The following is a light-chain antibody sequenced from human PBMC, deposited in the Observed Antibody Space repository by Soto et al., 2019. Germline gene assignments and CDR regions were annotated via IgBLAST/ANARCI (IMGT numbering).Light chain of an antibody. CDR3: QQFKTSPWT. CDR1: QSVSIW. J-gene: IGKJ1*01. CDR2: KSS. V-gene: IGKV1-5*03. Sequence: DIQMTQSPSTLSASEGDRVTISCRASQSVSIWLAWYQQKPGRAPKLLIYKSSILESGVPSRFSGSGSGTEFTLTISSLQPDDFATYYCQQFKTSPWTVGQGTKVDIK.